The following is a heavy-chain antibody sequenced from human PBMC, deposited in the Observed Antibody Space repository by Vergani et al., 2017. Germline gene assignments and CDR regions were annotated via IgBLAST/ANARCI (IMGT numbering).Heavy chain of an antibody. CDR2: ITSSSSYI. V-gene: IGHV3-21*02. D-gene: IGHD3-3*01. J-gene: IGHJ6*02. Sequence: EVQLVESGGGLVKPGGSLRLSCAASGFTFSSFSMHWVRQAPGKGLEWVSSITSSSSYIYYADAVKGRFTISRDRDKSSLYLQMNSLRAEDTAVYYCARGTAGAQNFNYYGMDVWGQETTVTV. CDR1: GFTFSSFS. CDR3: ARGTAGAQNFNYYGMDV.